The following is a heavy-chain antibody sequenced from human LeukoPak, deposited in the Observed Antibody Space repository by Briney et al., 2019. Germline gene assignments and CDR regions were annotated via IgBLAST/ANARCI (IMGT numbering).Heavy chain of an antibody. V-gene: IGHV4-59*08. CDR2: IYYSGST. D-gene: IGHD2-2*01. CDR1: GGSISSYY. J-gene: IGHJ4*02. CDR3: ASPPPEGHCSSTSCTLGFDY. Sequence: PSETLSLTCTVSGGSISSYYWSWIRQPPGKGLEWIGYIYYSGSTNYNPSLKSRVTISVDTSKNQFSLKLSSVTAADTAVYYCASPPPEGHCSSTSCTLGFDYWGQGTLVTVSS.